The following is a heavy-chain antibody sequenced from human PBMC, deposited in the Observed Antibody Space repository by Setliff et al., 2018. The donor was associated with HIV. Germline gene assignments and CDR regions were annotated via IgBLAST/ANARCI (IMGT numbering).Heavy chain of an antibody. J-gene: IGHJ4*02. V-gene: IGHV3-23*01. CDR2: ISSSSSYT. Sequence: AGGSLRLSCAASGFAFSFYAMNWVRQAPGKGLEWVSYISSSSSYTHYADSVRGRFTISRDNSKNTLYLQMNSLRAEDTAVYYCAKVGAWGQGTLVTVSS. CDR3: AKVGA. CDR1: GFAFSFYA.